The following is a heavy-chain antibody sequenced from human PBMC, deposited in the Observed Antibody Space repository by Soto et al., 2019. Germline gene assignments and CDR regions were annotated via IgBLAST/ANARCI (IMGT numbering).Heavy chain of an antibody. Sequence: QVQLQESGPGLVTPSQTLSLTCTVSGGSISSGDYYWSWIRQPPGNGLEGIGYIYYSGSTYYNPSLKSRVTISADTSKTQFSLKLSSVTAADMAVYYCARATIVLVPAAMVSHWFDPWGQGALVTVSS. V-gene: IGHV4-30-4*01. J-gene: IGHJ5*02. CDR3: ARATIVLVPAAMVSHWFDP. CDR2: IYYSGST. CDR1: GGSISSGDYY. D-gene: IGHD2-2*01.